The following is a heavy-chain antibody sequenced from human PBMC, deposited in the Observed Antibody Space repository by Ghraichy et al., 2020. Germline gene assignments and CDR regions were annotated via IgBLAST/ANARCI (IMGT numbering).Heavy chain of an antibody. CDR2: IIPNTGGT. CDR3: ARDPSPVGTQFDS. V-gene: IGHV1-2*06. CDR1: GYTFSAYF. D-gene: IGHD1-26*01. J-gene: IGHJ4*02. Sequence: ASVKVSCKASGYTFSAYFIHWVRQAPGKGLEWMGRIIPNTGGTNHAQNFQGRVTVTSDTSITTAYMELTGLRSDDTAIYYCARDPSPVGTQFDSWGQGTLVTVSS.